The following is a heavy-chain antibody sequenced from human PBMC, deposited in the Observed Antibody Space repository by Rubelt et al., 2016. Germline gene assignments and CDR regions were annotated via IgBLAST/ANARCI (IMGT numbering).Heavy chain of an antibody. D-gene: IGHD2-15*01. CDR1: GFTVSSNY. J-gene: IGHJ4*02. V-gene: IGHV3-66*03. CDR2: IYSDDNT. Sequence: EVQLVESGGGLIQPGGSPRLSCAASGFTVSSNYMNWVRQAPGKGLEWVSVIYSDDNTYYADSVKGRFTISRDNSKNMLDLQMNGLRAEDTAVYYCARDHGGLDYWGQGTLVTVSS. CDR3: ARDHGGLDY.